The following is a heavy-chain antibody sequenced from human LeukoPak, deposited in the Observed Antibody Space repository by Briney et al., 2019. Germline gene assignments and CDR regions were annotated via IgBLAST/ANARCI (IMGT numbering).Heavy chain of an antibody. J-gene: IGHJ5*02. D-gene: IGHD5-12*01. CDR3: ARGGSWFDV. Sequence: GGSLRLSCAASGFTFSTYSMNWIRQAPGKGLEWVSSISSSSSYIHYADSVKGRFTISRDNAKNSLFLQMNSLRVEDTAVYYCARGGSWFDVWGQGTLVTVSS. CDR1: GFTFSTYS. V-gene: IGHV3-21*01. CDR2: ISSSSSYI.